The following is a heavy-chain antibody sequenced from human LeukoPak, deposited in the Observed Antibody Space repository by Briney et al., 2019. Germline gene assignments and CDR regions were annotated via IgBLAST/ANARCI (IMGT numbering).Heavy chain of an antibody. J-gene: IGHJ4*02. CDR3: ARVYGVLGSRDQQLMH. D-gene: IGHD6-13*01. Sequence: PAGSLRLSCAASGFMFSDYYMTWIRQAQGKGLEFLAFISSSGSYTNSADSVKGRFTISRDNAKNSLYLQMNSLRDEDTAVYYCARVYGVLGSRDQQLMHWGQGTLVTVSS. CDR1: GFMFSDYY. CDR2: ISSSGSYT. V-gene: IGHV3-11*06.